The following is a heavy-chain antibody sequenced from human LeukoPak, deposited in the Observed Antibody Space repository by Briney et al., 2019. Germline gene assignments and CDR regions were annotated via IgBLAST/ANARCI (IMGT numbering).Heavy chain of an antibody. J-gene: IGHJ4*02. CDR3: ARGCPRSDVGAGTGTCYFDY. V-gene: IGHV4-34*01. D-gene: IGHD3/OR15-3a*01. Sequence: SETLSLTCAVYGGSFSDYYWSWIRQPPGKGLEWIGEITHSGSANYNPSLKSRVTMSVDTSKNQFSLKLTSVTAADTAVYYCARGCPRSDVGAGTGTCYFDYWGQGTLVTVSS. CDR1: GGSFSDYY. CDR2: ITHSGSA.